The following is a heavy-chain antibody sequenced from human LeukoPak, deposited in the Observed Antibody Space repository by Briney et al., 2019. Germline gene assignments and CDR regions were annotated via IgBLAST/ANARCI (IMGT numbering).Heavy chain of an antibody. CDR3: ARVTIVGATRGHYFDY. CDR1: GGSISSGDYY. Sequence: SETLSLTCTVSGGSISSGDYYWSWIRQPPGKGLGWIGYIYYSGSTYYNPSLKSRVTISVDTSKNQFSLKLSSVTAADTAVYYCARVTIVGATRGHYFDYWGQGTLVTVSS. D-gene: IGHD1-26*01. CDR2: IYYSGST. V-gene: IGHV4-30-4*01. J-gene: IGHJ4*02.